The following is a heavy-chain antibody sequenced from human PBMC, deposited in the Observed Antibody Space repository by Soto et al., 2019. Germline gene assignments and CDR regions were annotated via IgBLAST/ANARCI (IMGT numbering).Heavy chain of an antibody. D-gene: IGHD3-3*01. CDR2: IKSKTDGGTT. J-gene: IGHJ6*02. V-gene: IGHV3-15*07. Sequence: EVQLVESGGGLVKPGGSLRLSCAASGFTFSNAWMNWVRQAPGKGLEWVGRIKSKTDGGTTDYAAPVKGRFTISSDESKITVFLELNSRKTEDSAVYYCTTEDRGRFLGWLPNYYYYYGMDVWGQGNTVTVSS. CDR1: GFTFSNAW. CDR3: TTEDRGRFLGWLPNYYYYYGMDV.